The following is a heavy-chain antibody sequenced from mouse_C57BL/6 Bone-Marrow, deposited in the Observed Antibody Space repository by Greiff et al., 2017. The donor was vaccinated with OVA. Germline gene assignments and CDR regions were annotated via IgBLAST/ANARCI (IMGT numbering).Heavy chain of an antibody. Sequence: EVQLVESGGDLVKPGGSLKLSCAASGFTFSSYGMSWVRQTPDKRLEWVATISSGGSYTYYPDSVKGRFTISRDNAKNTLYLQMSSLKSEDTAMYYCARRAYYSNPYAMDYWGQGTSVTVSS. J-gene: IGHJ4*01. V-gene: IGHV5-6*01. CDR3: ARRAYYSNPYAMDY. CDR2: ISSGGSYT. D-gene: IGHD2-5*01. CDR1: GFTFSSYG.